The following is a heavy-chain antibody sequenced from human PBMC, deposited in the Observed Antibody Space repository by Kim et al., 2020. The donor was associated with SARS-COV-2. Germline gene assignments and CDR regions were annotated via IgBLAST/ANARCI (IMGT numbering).Heavy chain of an antibody. CDR1: GYSFTSYW. J-gene: IGHJ4*02. CDR3: ARLGGNGSGSYYTLSY. D-gene: IGHD3-10*01. CDR2: IDPSDSYT. V-gene: IGHV5-10-1*01. Sequence: GESLKISCKGSGYSFTSYWISWVRQMPGKGLEWMGRIDPSDSYTNYSPSFQGHVTISADKSISTAYLQWSSLKASDTAMYYCARLGGNGSGSYYTLSYWGQGTLVTVSS.